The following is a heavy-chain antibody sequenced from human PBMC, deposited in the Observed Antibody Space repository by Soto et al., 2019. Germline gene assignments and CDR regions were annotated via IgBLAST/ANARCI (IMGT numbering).Heavy chain of an antibody. V-gene: IGHV3-23*01. Sequence: EVQLLESGGGLVQPGGSLRLSCAASGFTFSSYAMSWVRQAPGKGLEWVSTSGRSAGRTYYADSVKGRFTISRDNSKNTLYLQMNSLRAEDTAVYYCVAAGRLEFDFWGQGALVTVSS. CDR2: SGRSAGRT. J-gene: IGHJ4*02. CDR3: VAAGRLEFDF. D-gene: IGHD1-1*01. CDR1: GFTFSSYA.